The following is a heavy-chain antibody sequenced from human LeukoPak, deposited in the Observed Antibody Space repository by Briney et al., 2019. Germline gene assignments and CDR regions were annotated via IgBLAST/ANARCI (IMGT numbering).Heavy chain of an antibody. CDR1: GFIFNNYW. V-gene: IGHV3-74*01. Sequence: PGGSLRLSCAASGFIFNNYWMHWVRQTPGEGPLWLSRINGDGNSTSYANSVQGRFIISRDNAKNTLYLQMNSLRAEDTAVYYCTRQWHTPSDYWGQGTLVTVSS. CDR2: INGDGNST. D-gene: IGHD6-19*01. J-gene: IGHJ4*02. CDR3: TRQWHTPSDY.